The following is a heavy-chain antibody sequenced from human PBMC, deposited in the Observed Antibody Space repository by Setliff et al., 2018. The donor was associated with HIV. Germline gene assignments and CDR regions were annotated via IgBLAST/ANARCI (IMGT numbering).Heavy chain of an antibody. CDR2: IYTSGST. Sequence: ASETLSLTCTVSGGSISSGSYYWTWIRQPAGKGLEWIGRIYTSGSTNYNPSLKSRVTISVDTSKNQFSLKLSSVTAADTAVYYCARAEGATYCNFSYYYGMDVWGQGTTVTVSS. CDR3: ARAEGATYCNFSYYYGMDV. J-gene: IGHJ6*02. V-gene: IGHV4-61*02. D-gene: IGHD3-3*01. CDR1: GGSISSGSYY.